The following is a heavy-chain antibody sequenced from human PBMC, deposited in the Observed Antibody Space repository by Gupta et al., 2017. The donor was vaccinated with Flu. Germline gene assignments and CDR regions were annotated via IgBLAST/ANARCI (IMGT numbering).Heavy chain of an antibody. CDR2: IIPILGIA. CDR3: ARDFPKGSSSTYNYYYGMDV. Sequence: QVQLVQSGAEVKKPGSSVKVSCKASGGTFSSYTISWVRQAPGQGLEWMGRIIPILGIANYAQKFQGRVTITADKSTSTAYMELSSLRSEDTAVYYCARDFPKGSSSTYNYYYGMDVWGQGTTVTVSS. V-gene: IGHV1-69*08. CDR1: GGTFSSYT. J-gene: IGHJ6*02. D-gene: IGHD6-6*01.